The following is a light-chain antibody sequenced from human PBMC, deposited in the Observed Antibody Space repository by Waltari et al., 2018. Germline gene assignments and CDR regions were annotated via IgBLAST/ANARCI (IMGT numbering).Light chain of an antibody. Sequence: DIVMTQSPDSLAVSLGERATINCKSSQSVLYSSNNKNYLAWYQQKPGQSPNLLIYWASTRESGVPDRFSGSGSGTDFTLTISSLQAEDVAVYYCQQYYRTPRTFGQGTKVEIK. V-gene: IGKV4-1*01. CDR2: WAS. CDR3: QQYYRTPRT. CDR1: QSVLYSSNNKNY. J-gene: IGKJ1*01.